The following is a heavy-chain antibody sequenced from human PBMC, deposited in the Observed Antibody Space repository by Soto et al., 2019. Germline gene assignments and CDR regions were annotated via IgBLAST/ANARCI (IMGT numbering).Heavy chain of an antibody. CDR2: IIPILGIA. CDR1: GGTFSSYT. CDR3: AIYSSGYFPEY. Sequence: QVQLVQSGAEVKKPGSSVKVSCKASGGTFSSYTISWVRQAPGQGLEWMGRIIPILGIANYAQKFQGRVTITAHKSTSTAYMELSSLRAEDTAVYYCAIYSSGYFPEYWGQGTLVTVSS. D-gene: IGHD3-22*01. J-gene: IGHJ4*02. V-gene: IGHV1-69*02.